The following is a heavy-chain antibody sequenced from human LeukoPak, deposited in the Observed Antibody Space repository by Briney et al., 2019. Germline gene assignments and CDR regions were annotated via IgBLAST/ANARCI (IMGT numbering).Heavy chain of an antibody. J-gene: IGHJ3*02. CDR3: AKEYRPYCSGGSCRLAGGAFDI. CDR1: GFTFSSYS. D-gene: IGHD2-15*01. V-gene: IGHV3-21*04. Sequence: PGGSLRLSCAASGFTFSSYSMNWVRQAPGKGLEWVSSISTSSLYIYYADSVRGRFTISRDNAKNSLYLQMNSLRAEDTAVYYCAKEYRPYCSGGSCRLAGGAFDIWGQGTMVTVSS. CDR2: ISTSSLYI.